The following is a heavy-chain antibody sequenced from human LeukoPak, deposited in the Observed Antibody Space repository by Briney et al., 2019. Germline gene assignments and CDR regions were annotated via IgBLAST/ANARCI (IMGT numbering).Heavy chain of an antibody. CDR2: LSGSGGTT. V-gene: IGHV3-23*01. J-gene: IGHJ6*03. CDR1: GFTFSSHA. CDR3: AKGGSTSRVTTSRVVFGYYYYLDV. D-gene: IGHD4-17*01. Sequence: GSLRLSCAASGFTFSSHAMSWVRQAPGKGLEWVSSLSGSGGTTYHADSVKGRFSISRDNSKNTLYLQLNSLRAEDTAVYYCAKGGSTSRVTTSRVVFGYYYYLDVWGKGTPVTVSS.